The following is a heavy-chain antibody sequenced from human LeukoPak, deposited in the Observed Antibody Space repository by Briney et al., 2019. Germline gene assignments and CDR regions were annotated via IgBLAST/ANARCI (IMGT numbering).Heavy chain of an antibody. J-gene: IGHJ5*02. CDR1: GFTFSSYT. D-gene: IGHD3-3*01. CDR2: ISSDGSNK. Sequence: PGRSLRLSCAASGFTFSSYTIHWVRQAPGKGPEWVALISSDGSNKFYANSVKGRFTISRDNSKKTVYLQMNSLRGEDTAVYSCARGATNDFWSGYGWFDPWGQGTLVTVSS. V-gene: IGHV3-30*04. CDR3: ARGATNDFWSGYGWFDP.